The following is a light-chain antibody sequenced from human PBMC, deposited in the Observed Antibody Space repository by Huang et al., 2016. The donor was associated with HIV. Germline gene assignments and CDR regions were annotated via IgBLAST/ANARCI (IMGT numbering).Light chain of an antibody. V-gene: IGKV1-33*01. CDR1: QGITNY. CDR2: DVS. Sequence: DIQMTQSPSSLSASVGDRVTISCQASQGITNYLNWFQQKPGKAPKLLIYDVSELETGVPSRFSGSGFGTDFTFTISSLQPEDIATYYCPQYDTVPPTFGGGTKVEI. J-gene: IGKJ4*01. CDR3: PQYDTVPPT.